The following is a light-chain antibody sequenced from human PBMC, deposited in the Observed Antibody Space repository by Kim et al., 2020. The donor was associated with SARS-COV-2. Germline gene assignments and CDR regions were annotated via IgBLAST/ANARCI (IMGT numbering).Light chain of an antibody. CDR3: QQTYTFWT. CDR2: GAS. V-gene: IGKV1-39*01. CDR1: QRIASY. Sequence: SASVGDRVTITCRASQRIASYLHWYQQKPGKAPNLLIYGASSLQSGVPSRFSGSGSGTDFTLTISSLHPEDFATYYCQQTYTFWTFGPGTKVDIK. J-gene: IGKJ1*01.